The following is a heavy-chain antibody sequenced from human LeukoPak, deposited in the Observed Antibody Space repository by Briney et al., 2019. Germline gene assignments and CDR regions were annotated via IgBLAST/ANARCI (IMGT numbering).Heavy chain of an antibody. CDR3: AASPHSSPDPYYYYMDV. J-gene: IGHJ6*03. CDR1: GFTFSSYG. Sequence: PGGSLRLSCAASGFTFSSYGMHWVRQAPGKGLEWVAFIRYDGSNKYYADSVKGRFTISRDNSKNTLYLQMNSLRAEDTAVYYCAASPHSSPDPYYYYMDVWGKGTTVTVSS. CDR2: IRYDGSNK. D-gene: IGHD6-13*01. V-gene: IGHV3-30*02.